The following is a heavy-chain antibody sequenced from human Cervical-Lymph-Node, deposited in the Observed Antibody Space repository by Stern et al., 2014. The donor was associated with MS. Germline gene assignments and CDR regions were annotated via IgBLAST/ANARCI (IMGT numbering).Heavy chain of an antibody. CDR2: ITTSGGYT. Sequence: VQLVESGGGLVKPGGSLTLSCAASGFTFSDHNMNWIRQAPGKGLEWVAYITTSGGYTHYADSVKGRFTISRDNARNSLDLQMNSLRAEDTAVYYCARDPQRRDGYNFDWWGQGALVTVSS. J-gene: IGHJ4*02. V-gene: IGHV3-11*05. CDR1: GFTFSDHN. D-gene: IGHD5-24*01. CDR3: ARDPQRRDGYNFDW.